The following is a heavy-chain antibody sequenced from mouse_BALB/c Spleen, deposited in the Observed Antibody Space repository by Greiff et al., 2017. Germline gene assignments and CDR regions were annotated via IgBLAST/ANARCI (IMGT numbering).Heavy chain of an antibody. CDR2: ISSGGSYT. CDR1: GFTFSSYG. J-gene: IGHJ4*01. Sequence: DVQLVESGGDLVKPGGSLKLSCAASGFTFSSYGMSWVRQTPDKRLEWVATISSGGSYTYYPDSVKGRFTISRDNAKNTLYLQMSSLKSEDTAMYYCARQSLRYYAMDYWGQGTSVTVSS. D-gene: IGHD1-1*01. CDR3: ARQSLRYYAMDY. V-gene: IGHV5-6*01.